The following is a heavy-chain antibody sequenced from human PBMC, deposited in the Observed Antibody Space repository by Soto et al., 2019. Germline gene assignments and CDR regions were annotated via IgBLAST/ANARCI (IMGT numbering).Heavy chain of an antibody. CDR2: IYNNETF. J-gene: IGHJ4*02. V-gene: IGHV4-61*01. D-gene: IGHD6-19*01. CDR1: GASFSGGSFY. CDR3: ARVPLRYSSSHNFDS. Sequence: PSETLSLTCSVSGASFSGGSFYWSWIRQPPGKGLEWLGFIYNNETFTYNPSLKSRVTLSVDTSKHQFSMKLSSVTAADTAVYYCARVPLRYSSSHNFDSWGQGALVTVSS.